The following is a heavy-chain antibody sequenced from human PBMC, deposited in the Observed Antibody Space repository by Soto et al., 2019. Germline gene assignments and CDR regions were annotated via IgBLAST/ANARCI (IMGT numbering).Heavy chain of an antibody. V-gene: IGHV3-23*01. D-gene: IGHD4-4*01. CDR1: GFTFSSYA. CDR2: ISGSGGST. CDR3: AKAKVLKDYSNYYGMDV. Sequence: GGSLRLSCAASGFTFSSYAMSWVRRAPGKGLEWVSAISGSGGSTYYADSVKGRFTISRDNSKNTLYLQMNSLRAEDTAVYFCAKAKVLKDYSNYYGMDVWGQGTTVTVSS. J-gene: IGHJ6*02.